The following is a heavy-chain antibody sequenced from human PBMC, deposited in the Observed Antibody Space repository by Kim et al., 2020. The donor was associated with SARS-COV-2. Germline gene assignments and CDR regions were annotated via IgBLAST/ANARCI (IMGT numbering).Heavy chain of an antibody. J-gene: IGHJ4*02. D-gene: IGHD3-22*01. Sequence: VKGRFTNSRDNAKNPLYLQMNSLGAEDTALYYCASPHYDSSGYSVMTFDYWGQGTLVTVSS. CDR3: ASPHYDSSGYSVMTFDY. V-gene: IGHV3-20*03.